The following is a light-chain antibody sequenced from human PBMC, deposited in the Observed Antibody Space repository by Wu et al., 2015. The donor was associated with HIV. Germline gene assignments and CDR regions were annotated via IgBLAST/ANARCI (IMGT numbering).Light chain of an antibody. V-gene: IGKV3-20*01. Sequence: EIVLTQSPGTLSLSPGERATLSCRASQSVSSAFLAWYQQKPGQAPRLLIYGATSRATGIPDRFSGFGAGTDFSLIISRLEPEDFGVYYCQQYGSSPRTFGQGDQGGN. J-gene: IGKJ1*01. CDR1: QSVSSAF. CDR2: GAT. CDR3: QQYGSSPRT.